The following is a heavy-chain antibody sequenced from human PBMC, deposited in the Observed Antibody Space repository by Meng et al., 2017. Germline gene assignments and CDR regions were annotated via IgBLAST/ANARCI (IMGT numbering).Heavy chain of an antibody. V-gene: IGHV7-4-1*02. CDR1: GYTFPSLA. J-gene: IGHJ4*02. CDR2: INTNTGNP. Sequence: QGPLLQSGAEFKKPGASVKVSCKASGYTFPSLAMNWVRHAPGKGLEWMGWINTNTGNPTYAQGFTGRFVFSLDTSVSTAYLQISSLKAEDTAVYYCAREGRVDFDYWGQGTLVTVSS. CDR3: AREGRVDFDY. D-gene: IGHD1-26*01.